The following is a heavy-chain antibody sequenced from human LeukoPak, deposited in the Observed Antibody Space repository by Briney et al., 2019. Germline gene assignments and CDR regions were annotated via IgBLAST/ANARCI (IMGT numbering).Heavy chain of an antibody. CDR1: GYTFTGYY. CDR2: INPNSGGT. V-gene: IGHV1-2*02. J-gene: IGHJ4*02. CDR3: ASIYSSGYETDY. Sequence: APVKVSCKASGYTFTGYYTHWVRQAPGQGLEWMGWINPNSGGTNYAQKFQGRVTMTRDTSISTAYMELSRLRSDDTAVYYCASIYSSGYETDYWGQGTLVTVPS. D-gene: IGHD3-22*01.